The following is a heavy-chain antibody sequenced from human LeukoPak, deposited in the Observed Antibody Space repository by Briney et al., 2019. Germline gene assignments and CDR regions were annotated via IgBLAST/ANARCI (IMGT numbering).Heavy chain of an antibody. CDR1: GGTFSSYA. D-gene: IGHD2-15*01. V-gene: IGHV1-69*13. CDR3: ARSVSTGVVAASFDY. Sequence: SVKVSCKASGGTFSSYAISWVRQAPGQGLEWMGGIIPIFGTANYAQKFQGRVTITADESTSTAYMELSSLRSEDTAVYYCARSVSTGVVAASFDYWGQGTLVTVSS. J-gene: IGHJ4*02. CDR2: IIPIFGTA.